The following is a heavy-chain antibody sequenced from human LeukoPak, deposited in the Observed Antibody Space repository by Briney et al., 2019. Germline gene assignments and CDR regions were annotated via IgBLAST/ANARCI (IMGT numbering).Heavy chain of an antibody. CDR3: ALLGGTATVVDC. Sequence: GGSLRLSCAASGLTFTSHEMNWVRQAPGRGLEGISYISSSGSTIYYADSVKGRFTVSRDNAKNSLYLQMNSLRAEDTAVYYCALLGGTATVVDCWGQGTLVTVSS. CDR2: ISSSGSTI. J-gene: IGHJ4*02. D-gene: IGHD4-11*01. V-gene: IGHV3-48*03. CDR1: GLTFTSHE.